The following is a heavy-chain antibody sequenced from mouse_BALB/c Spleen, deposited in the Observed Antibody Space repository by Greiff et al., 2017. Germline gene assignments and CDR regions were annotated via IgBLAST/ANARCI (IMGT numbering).Heavy chain of an antibody. CDR3: ARIASQDDDYAMDY. V-gene: IGHV8-8*01. CDR1: GFSLSTSGMS. Sequence: QVTLKVSGPGILQPSQTLSLTCSFSGFSLSTSGMSVGWIRQPSGKGLEWLAHIWWNDDKYYNPALKSRLTISKDTSNNQVFLKIASVVTADTATYYCARIASQDDDYAMDYWGQGTSVTVSS. D-gene: IGHD2-12*01. CDR2: IWWNDDK. J-gene: IGHJ4*01.